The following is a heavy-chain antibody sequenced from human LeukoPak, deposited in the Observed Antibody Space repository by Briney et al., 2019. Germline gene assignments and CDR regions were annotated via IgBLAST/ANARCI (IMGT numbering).Heavy chain of an antibody. CDR3: ARGRRVVVTATPPLRFDP. CDR2: INHSGST. D-gene: IGHD2-21*02. CDR1: GGSFSGYY. Sequence: PSETLSLTCAVYGGSFSGYYWSWIRQPPGKGLEWIGEINHSGSTNYNPSLKSRVTISVDTSKNQFSLKLSSVTAADTAVYYCARGRRVVVTATPPLRFDPWGQGTLVTVSS. V-gene: IGHV4-34*01. J-gene: IGHJ5*02.